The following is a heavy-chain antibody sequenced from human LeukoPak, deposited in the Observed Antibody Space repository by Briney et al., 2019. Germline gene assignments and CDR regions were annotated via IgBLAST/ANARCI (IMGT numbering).Heavy chain of an antibody. J-gene: IGHJ5*02. D-gene: IGHD3-10*01. CDR2: ISAYNGNT. CDR1: GYIFTSYG. CDR3: ATHSYYYGSGSYYAFDP. Sequence: ASVKVSFKASGYIFTSYGISWVRQAPGQGLEWMGGISAYNGNTNYAQKFQGRVTITTDTSTSTAYMELRSLRFGDTAVYYCATHSYYYGSGSYYAFDPWGQGTLVTVSS. V-gene: IGHV1-18*01.